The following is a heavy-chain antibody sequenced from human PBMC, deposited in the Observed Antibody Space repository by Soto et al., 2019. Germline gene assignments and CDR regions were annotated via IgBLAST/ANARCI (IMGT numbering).Heavy chain of an antibody. D-gene: IGHD5-18*01. J-gene: IGHJ3*01. CDR1: GGSINSGGYY. CDR3: VRGRGNRYQNYCEL. Sequence: TRSVICNVSGGSINSGGYYWTWILQHPEKGLEWLGNIYHSGTTYYNPSLRSRLSMSLDTSENNFSLQVTSMTAADTAVYFCVRGRGNRYQNYCELWVQGRMVIDS. V-gene: IGHV4-31*03. CDR2: IYHSGTT.